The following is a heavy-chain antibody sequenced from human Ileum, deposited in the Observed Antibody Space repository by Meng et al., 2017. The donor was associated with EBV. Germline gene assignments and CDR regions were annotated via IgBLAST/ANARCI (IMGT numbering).Heavy chain of an antibody. J-gene: IGHJ4*02. CDR2: ISTDGGDT. Sequence: VQVVESGGGLVLPGGSLRLSCAGSGFTFISVWIHWVRKAPGKGLVWVSRISTDGGDTYYADSVKGRFTISRDNAKNSLYLQINSLRAEDTAVYYCARDFDSGTGYWGQGTLVTVSS. V-gene: IGHV3-74*01. CDR1: GFTFISVW. D-gene: IGHD5-12*01. CDR3: ARDFDSGTGY.